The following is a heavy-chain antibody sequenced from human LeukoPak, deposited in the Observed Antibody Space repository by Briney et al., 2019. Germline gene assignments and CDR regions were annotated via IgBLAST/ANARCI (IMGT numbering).Heavy chain of an antibody. J-gene: IGHJ3*02. CDR2: IYYSGST. Sequence: SQTLPLTCTVSGGSISSGGYYWSWIRQHPGKGLEWIGYIYYSGSTYYNPSLKSRVTISVDTSKNQFSLKLSSVTAADTAVYYCASPSPGYSGYDPNDAFDIWGQGTMVTVSS. D-gene: IGHD5-12*01. CDR3: ASPSPGYSGYDPNDAFDI. V-gene: IGHV4-31*03. CDR1: GGSISSGGYY.